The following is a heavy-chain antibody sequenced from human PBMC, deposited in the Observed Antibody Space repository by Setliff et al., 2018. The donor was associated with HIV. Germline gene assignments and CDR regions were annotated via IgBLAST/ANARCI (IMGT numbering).Heavy chain of an antibody. V-gene: IGHV4-39*01. CDR2: IFYSGDT. D-gene: IGHD3-10*01. CDR3: ARRLLNTLPGVRGWFDP. Sequence: SETLSLTCSVSGDSISSSPNCWGWIRQPPGKGLEWIGSIFYSGDTCYNPSLKSRLTISLDTSKNQFSLRLNSVTSADTAVYYCARRLLNTLPGVRGWFDPWGQGILVTVSS. CDR1: GDSISSSPNC. J-gene: IGHJ5*01.